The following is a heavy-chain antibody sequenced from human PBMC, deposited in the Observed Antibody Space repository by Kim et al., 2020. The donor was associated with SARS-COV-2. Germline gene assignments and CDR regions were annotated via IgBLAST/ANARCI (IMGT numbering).Heavy chain of an antibody. Sequence: ASVKVSCKASGYTFTSYYMHWVRQAPGQGLEWMGIINPSGGSTSYAQKFQGRVTMTRDTSTSTVYMELSSLRSEDTAVYYCARDLVEYRELLYYYYGMDVWGQGTTFTVSS. J-gene: IGHJ6*02. CDR2: INPSGGST. CDR3: ARDLVEYRELLYYYYGMDV. D-gene: IGHD1-26*01. V-gene: IGHV1-46*01. CDR1: GYTFTSYY.